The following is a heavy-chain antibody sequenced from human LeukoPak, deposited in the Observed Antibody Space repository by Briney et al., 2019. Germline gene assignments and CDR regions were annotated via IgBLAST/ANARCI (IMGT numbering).Heavy chain of an antibody. Sequence: ASVKVSCKVSGYTLTELSMHWVRQAPGKGLEWMGGFDPEDGETIYAQKFQGRVTMTTDTSTSTAYMELRSLRSDDTAVYYCAVSGSYGPSFDYWGQGTLVTVSS. V-gene: IGHV1-24*01. CDR3: AVSGSYGPSFDY. CDR2: FDPEDGET. CDR1: GYTLTELS. D-gene: IGHD1-26*01. J-gene: IGHJ4*02.